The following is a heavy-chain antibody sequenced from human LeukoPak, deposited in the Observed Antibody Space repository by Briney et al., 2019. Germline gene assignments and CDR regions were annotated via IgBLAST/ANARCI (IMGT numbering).Heavy chain of an antibody. D-gene: IGHD4-17*01. J-gene: IGHJ4*02. CDR3: ARDAYGDYFFDY. CDR1: GGSISSGGYS. CDR2: IYHSGST. V-gene: IGHV4-30-2*01. Sequence: PSETLSLTCAVSGGSISSGGYSWSWIRQPPGKGLEWIGYIYHSGSTYYNPSLKSRVTTSVDRSKNQFSLKLSSVTAADTAVYYCARDAYGDYFFDYWGQGTLVTVSS.